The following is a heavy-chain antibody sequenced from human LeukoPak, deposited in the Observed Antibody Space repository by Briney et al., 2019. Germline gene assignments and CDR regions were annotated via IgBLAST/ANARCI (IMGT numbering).Heavy chain of an antibody. Sequence: KPSETLSLTCTVSGGSMNQYYWSWIRQPAGKGLEWIGRIYTSGSTNYNPSLKSRVTMSVDTSKNQFSLKLSSVTAADTAVYYCARGGVVWVPYTAFDPWGQGALVTVSS. D-gene: IGHD2-15*01. J-gene: IGHJ5*02. CDR1: GGSMNQYY. CDR3: ARGGVVWVPYTAFDP. V-gene: IGHV4-4*07. CDR2: IYTSGST.